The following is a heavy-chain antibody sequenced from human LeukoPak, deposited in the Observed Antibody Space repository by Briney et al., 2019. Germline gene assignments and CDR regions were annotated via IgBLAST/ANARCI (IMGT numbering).Heavy chain of an antibody. Sequence: PGGSLRLSRAASGFTFSNAWMSWVRQAPGKGLEWVGRIKSKTDGGTTDYAAPVKGRFTISRDDSKNTLYLQMNSLKTEDTAVYYSTTPTYYYYGMDVWGQGTTVTVSS. CDR2: IKSKTDGGTT. V-gene: IGHV3-15*01. CDR3: TTPTYYYYGMDV. J-gene: IGHJ6*02. CDR1: GFTFSNAW.